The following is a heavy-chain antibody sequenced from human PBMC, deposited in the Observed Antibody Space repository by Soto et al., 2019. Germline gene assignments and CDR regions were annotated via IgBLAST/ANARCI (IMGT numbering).Heavy chain of an antibody. D-gene: IGHD3-10*02. CDR1: GFTFSSYE. CDR3: VRARLYYHVPGTPLWFDP. Sequence: RLSCATSGFTFSSYEMNWVRQGPGKGLEWVSYISSSGTAIYYADSVKGRFTISRDNAKNSLFLQMNSLRAEDTAVYYCVRARLYYHVPGTPLWFDPWGQGHLVTLSS. CDR2: ISSSGTAI. V-gene: IGHV3-48*03. J-gene: IGHJ5*02.